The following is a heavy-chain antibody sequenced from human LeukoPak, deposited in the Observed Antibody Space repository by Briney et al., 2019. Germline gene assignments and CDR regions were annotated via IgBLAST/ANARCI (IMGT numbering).Heavy chain of an antibody. J-gene: IGHJ4*02. CDR2: IYYSGST. Sequence: SETLSLTCAVYGGSFSGYYWSWIRQPPGKGLEWIGSIYYSGSTYYNPSLKSRVTISVDTSKNQFSLKLSSVTAADTAVYYCASYDVGEGYFDYWGQGTLVTVSS. CDR1: GGSFSGYY. CDR3: ASYDVGEGYFDY. V-gene: IGHV4-34*01. D-gene: IGHD3-10*01.